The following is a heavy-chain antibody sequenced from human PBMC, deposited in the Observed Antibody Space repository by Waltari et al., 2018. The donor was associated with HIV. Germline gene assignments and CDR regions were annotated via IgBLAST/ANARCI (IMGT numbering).Heavy chain of an antibody. Sequence: QVQLVQSGAEVKKPGSSVKVSCKASGGTFSNYAISWVRQAPGQGLEWMGGIIPIFGSTNFAQNFQGRVTITADESPSTAYMELSSLRSEDTAVYYCASTVYRGDYYYYGMDVWGQGTTVTVSS. CDR2: IIPIFGST. CDR1: GGTFSNYA. J-gene: IGHJ6*02. V-gene: IGHV1-69*13. CDR3: ASTVYRGDYYYYGMDV. D-gene: IGHD4-17*01.